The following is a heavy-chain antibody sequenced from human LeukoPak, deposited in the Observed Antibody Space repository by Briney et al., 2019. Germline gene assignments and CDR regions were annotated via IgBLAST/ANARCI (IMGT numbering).Heavy chain of an antibody. CDR1: GGSFSGYY. D-gene: IGHD3-10*01. CDR2: INHSGST. Sequence: SETLSLTCAVYGGSFSGYYWSWIRQPPGKGPEWIGEINHSGSTNYNPSLKSRVTISVDTSKNQFSLKLSSVTAADTAVYYCARGGGRGYRPWGQGTLVTVSS. J-gene: IGHJ5*02. V-gene: IGHV4-34*01. CDR3: ARGGGRGYRP.